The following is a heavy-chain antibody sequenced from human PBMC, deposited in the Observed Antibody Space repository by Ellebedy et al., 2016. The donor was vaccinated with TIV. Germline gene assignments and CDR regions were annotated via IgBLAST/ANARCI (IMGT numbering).Heavy chain of an antibody. CDR1: GDSVSNTYAT. Sequence: SQTLSLTCAISGDSVSNTYATWNWIRQSPSRGLEWLGRAYYRSTWIYDYAVSVKGRITINPDTSNNQLSLHLNSVTPEDTAVYYCARDPSRCYSGADVWGQGTTVTVSS. J-gene: IGHJ6*02. V-gene: IGHV6-1*01. CDR3: ARDPSRCYSGADV. D-gene: IGHD4-23*01. CDR2: AYYRSTWIY.